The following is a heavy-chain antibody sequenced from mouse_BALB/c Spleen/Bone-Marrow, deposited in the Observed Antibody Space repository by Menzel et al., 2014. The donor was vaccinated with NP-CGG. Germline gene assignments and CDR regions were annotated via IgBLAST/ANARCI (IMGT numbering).Heavy chain of an antibody. CDR2: IDPANGNT. CDR1: GFNIKDTY. D-gene: IGHD1-1*01. V-gene: IGHV14-3*02. J-gene: IGHJ2*01. CDR3: ASYYYGHYFDY. Sequence: VHVKQSGAELVKPGASVKLSCTASGFNIKDTYMHWVKQRPEQGLEWIGRIDPANGNTKYDPKFQGKATITADTSSNTAYLQLSSLTSEDTAVYYCASYYYGHYFDYWSQGTTLTVSS.